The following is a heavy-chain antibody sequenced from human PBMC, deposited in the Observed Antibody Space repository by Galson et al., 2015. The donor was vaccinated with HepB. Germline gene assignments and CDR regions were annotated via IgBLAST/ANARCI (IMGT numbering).Heavy chain of an antibody. CDR3: ARDSKSIYPSLDIANDYYYYGMDV. D-gene: IGHD6-6*01. CDR1: GYTFTSYG. V-gene: IGHV1-18*01. CDR2: ISAYNGNT. Sequence: SVKVSCKASGYTFTSYGISWVRQAPGQGLEWMGWISAYNGNTNYAQKLQGRVTMTTDTSTSTAYMELRSLRSDDTAVYYCARDSKSIYPSLDIANDYYYYGMDVWGQGTTVTVSS. J-gene: IGHJ6*02.